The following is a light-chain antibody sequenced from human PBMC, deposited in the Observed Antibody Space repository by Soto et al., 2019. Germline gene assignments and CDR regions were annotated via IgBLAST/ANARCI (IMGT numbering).Light chain of an antibody. V-gene: IGKV1-9*01. CDR1: QGISTY. CDR2: GAS. Sequence: DNLFNQSPSFVSASVGDRDTITCGASQGISTYLAWYLQRPGKAPKLLIYGASTLQSGVPSRFSGSGSGTEFTLTISSLQPEDFGTYYCQQLNSDWYAFGQGTKLEIK. J-gene: IGKJ2*01. CDR3: QQLNSDWYA.